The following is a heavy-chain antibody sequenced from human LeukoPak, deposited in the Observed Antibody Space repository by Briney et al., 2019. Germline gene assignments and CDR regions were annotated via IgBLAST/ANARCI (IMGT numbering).Heavy chain of an antibody. CDR2: IYYSGTT. D-gene: IGHD3-10*01. V-gene: IGHV4-39*02. J-gene: IGHJ5*02. CDR1: GGSISSSSYY. Sequence: PSETLSLTCTVSGGSISSSSYYWGWIRQPPGKGLEWIVSIYYSGTTFYNPSLKSRVTISVDTSKNHFSLKLNSVTAADTAVYYCARRYVSGTYYNWFDPWGQGTLVTVSS. CDR3: ARRYVSGTYYNWFDP.